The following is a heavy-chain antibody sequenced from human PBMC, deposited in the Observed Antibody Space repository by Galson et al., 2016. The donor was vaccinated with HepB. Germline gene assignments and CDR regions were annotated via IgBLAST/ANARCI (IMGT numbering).Heavy chain of an antibody. CDR2: ITGDRANA. CDR3: AKDHGGYSGFDY. CDR1: GFTFGTYT. D-gene: IGHD4-23*01. V-gene: IGHV3-43*01. J-gene: IGHJ4*02. Sequence: SLRLSCAASGFTFGTYTMHWIRQVPGEGLQWVSLITGDRANAYYADSVKGRFTISRDNRKNSLYLQMNSLRTEDTALYYCAKDHGGYSGFDYWGQGTLVTVSS.